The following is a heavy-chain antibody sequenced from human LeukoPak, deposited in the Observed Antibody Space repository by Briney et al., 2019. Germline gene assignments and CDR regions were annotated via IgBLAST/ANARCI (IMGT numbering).Heavy chain of an antibody. Sequence: PSETLSLTCTVSGGSISSYYWSWIRQPPGKGLEWIGYIYYSGSTNYNPSLKSRVTISVDTSKNQFSLKLSSVTAADTAVYYCARGCSGGSCPNCFDPWGQGTLVTVSS. V-gene: IGHV4-59*08. CDR3: ARGCSGGSCPNCFDP. CDR1: GGSISSYY. J-gene: IGHJ5*02. CDR2: IYYSGST. D-gene: IGHD2-15*01.